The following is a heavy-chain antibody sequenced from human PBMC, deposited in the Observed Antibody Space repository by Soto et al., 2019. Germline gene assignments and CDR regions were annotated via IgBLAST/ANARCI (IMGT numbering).Heavy chain of an antibody. J-gene: IGHJ1*01. V-gene: IGHV3-48*01. D-gene: IGHD2-15*01. CDR3: ARDYCSGGSCYSDHGYFQH. CDR1: GFTFSSYI. Sequence: GGSLRLSCAASGFTFSSYIMNWVRQAPGKGLEWVSYISSSSSTIYYADSVKGRFTISRDNAKNSLYLQMNSLRAEDTAVYYCARDYCSGGSCYSDHGYFQHWGQGTLVTVSS. CDR2: ISSSSSTI.